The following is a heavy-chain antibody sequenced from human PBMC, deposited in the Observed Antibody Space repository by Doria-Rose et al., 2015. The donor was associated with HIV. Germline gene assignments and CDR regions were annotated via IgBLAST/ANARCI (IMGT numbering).Heavy chain of an antibody. Sequence: ESGPVLVKPTEALTLTCTVSGVSLSSPGVGVSWIRQPPGKALEWLANIFSDDERSYKTSLKSRLTISRGTSKSQVVLTMTDMDPVDTATYYCARIKSSRWYHKYYFDFWGQGTLVTVSA. CDR1: GVSLSSPGVG. V-gene: IGHV2-26*01. D-gene: IGHD6-13*01. CDR3: ARIKSSRWYHKYYFDF. J-gene: IGHJ4*02. CDR2: IFSDDER.